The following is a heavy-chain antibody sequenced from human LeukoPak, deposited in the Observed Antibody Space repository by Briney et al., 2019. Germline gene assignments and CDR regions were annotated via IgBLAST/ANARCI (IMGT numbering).Heavy chain of an antibody. CDR3: ASFLHDYGGNSGE. Sequence: GGSLRLSCAASGFTFSSYSMNWVRQAPGKGLEWVSSISSSSSYIYYADSVKGRFTISRDNAKNSLYLQMNSLRAEDTAVYYCASFLHDYGGNSGEWGQGTLVTVSS. V-gene: IGHV3-21*01. CDR2: ISSSSSYI. D-gene: IGHD4-23*01. J-gene: IGHJ4*02. CDR1: GFTFSSYS.